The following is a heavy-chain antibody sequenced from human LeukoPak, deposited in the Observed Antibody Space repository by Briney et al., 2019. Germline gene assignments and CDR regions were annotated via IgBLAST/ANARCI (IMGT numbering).Heavy chain of an antibody. J-gene: IGHJ2*01. V-gene: IGHV4-59*08. CDR2: IYYSGST. D-gene: IGHD2-15*01. CDR3: ARRVRAYCSGGSCYDDWYFDL. Sequence: SETLSLTRSVSGGSISSYYWSWIRQPPGKGLECIGYIYYSGSTNYNPSLKSRVTISVDTSKNHFSLNLSSVTAADTAVYYCARRVRAYCSGGSCYDDWYFDLWGRGTLVTVSS. CDR1: GGSISSYY.